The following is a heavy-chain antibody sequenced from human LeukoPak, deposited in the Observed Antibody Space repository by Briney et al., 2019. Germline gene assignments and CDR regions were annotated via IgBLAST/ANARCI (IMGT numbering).Heavy chain of an antibody. CDR2: IIPIFGTA. CDR1: GGTFSSYA. Sequence: SVKVSCKASGGTFSSYAISWVRQAPGQGLEWMGGIIPIFGTANYAQKFRGRVTITTDESTSTAYMELSSLRSEDTAVYYCARGGVVPAADFGYYYYYYMDVWGKGTTVTVSS. J-gene: IGHJ6*03. D-gene: IGHD2-2*01. V-gene: IGHV1-69*05. CDR3: ARGGVVPAADFGYYYYYYMDV.